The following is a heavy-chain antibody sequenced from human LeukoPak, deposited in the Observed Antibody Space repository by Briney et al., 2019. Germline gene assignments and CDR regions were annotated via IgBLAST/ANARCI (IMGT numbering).Heavy chain of an antibody. CDR1: GYTFTAYY. Sequence: ASVKVSCKASGYTFTAYYIHWVRQAPGQGLEWMGWINPNTGGTNYAQKFQGSVTMTRDTSISTAYMELSRLRSDDTAVYYCARDVWNPTIDYWGQGTLVTVSS. D-gene: IGHD1-1*01. CDR3: ARDVWNPTIDY. J-gene: IGHJ4*02. CDR2: INPNTGGT. V-gene: IGHV1-2*02.